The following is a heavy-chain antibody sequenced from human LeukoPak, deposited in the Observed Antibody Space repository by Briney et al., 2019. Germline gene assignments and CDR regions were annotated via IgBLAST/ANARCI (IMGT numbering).Heavy chain of an antibody. CDR1: GGSISSGGYY. Sequence: SQTLSLTCTVSGGSISSGGYYWSWIRQHPGKGLEWIGYIYYSGSTYYSPSLKSRVTISVDTSKNQFSLKLSSVTAADTAVYYCARHYYYDSSGYRSDAFDIWGQGTMVTVSS. V-gene: IGHV4-31*03. D-gene: IGHD3-22*01. CDR2: IYYSGST. CDR3: ARHYYYDSSGYRSDAFDI. J-gene: IGHJ3*02.